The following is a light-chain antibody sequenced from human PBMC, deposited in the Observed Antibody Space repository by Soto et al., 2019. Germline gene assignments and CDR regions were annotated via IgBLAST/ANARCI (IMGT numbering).Light chain of an antibody. CDR3: QQRSNWPPMYT. J-gene: IGKJ2*01. Sequence: DIVLTQSPATLSLSPGERAILSCRASQSVSSYLAWYQQRPGHVPRLLIYDASKRATGIPARFSASGSGTDFTLTISSLEPEDFAIYFCQQRSNWPPMYTFGQGTKLEIK. V-gene: IGKV3-11*01. CDR1: QSVSSY. CDR2: DAS.